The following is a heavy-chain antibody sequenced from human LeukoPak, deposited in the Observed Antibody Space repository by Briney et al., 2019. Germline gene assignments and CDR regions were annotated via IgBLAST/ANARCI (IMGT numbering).Heavy chain of an antibody. CDR2: ISDSGGST. CDR3: AKVPYSDYGSGRPPFMDV. V-gene: IGHV3-23*01. Sequence: GGSLRLSCAASGFSFSNYAMGWVRQAPGKGLEWVSTISDSGGSTYYADSVKGRFTISRDNSKDTLYLHMSSLRAEDTAIHYCAKVPYSDYGSGRPPFMDVWGQGTTVAVSS. D-gene: IGHD3-10*01. CDR1: GFSFSNYA. J-gene: IGHJ6*02.